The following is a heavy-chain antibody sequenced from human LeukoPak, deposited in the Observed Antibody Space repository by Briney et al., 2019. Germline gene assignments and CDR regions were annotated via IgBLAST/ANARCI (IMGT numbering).Heavy chain of an antibody. CDR1: GGSISSGGYY. CDR2: IYYSGST. V-gene: IGHV4-31*03. J-gene: IGHJ4*02. D-gene: IGHD3/OR15-3a*01. Sequence: SETLSLTCTVSGGSISSGGYYWSWIRQHPGKGLEWIWYIYYSGSTYYNPSLKSRVTISVDTSKHQFSLKLSSVTAADTAVYYCARGQDGLVITSFDYWGQGTLVTVSS. CDR3: ARGQDGLVITSFDY.